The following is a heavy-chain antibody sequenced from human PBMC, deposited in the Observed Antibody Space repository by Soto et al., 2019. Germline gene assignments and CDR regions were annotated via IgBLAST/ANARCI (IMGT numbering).Heavy chain of an antibody. D-gene: IGHD2-15*01. Sequence: GGFLGRSWASSGITFSNYEMSWVLRGPGEGLELVSYISSSGGTTYYAGSVKGRFTISRDNAKSSLYLQMNSLRAEDTAVYYCARYCSGGTCNDGNMDVWGQGTTVTVSS. CDR3: ARYCSGGTCNDGNMDV. V-gene: IGHV3-48*03. CDR1: GITFSNYE. CDR2: ISSSGGTT. J-gene: IGHJ6*02.